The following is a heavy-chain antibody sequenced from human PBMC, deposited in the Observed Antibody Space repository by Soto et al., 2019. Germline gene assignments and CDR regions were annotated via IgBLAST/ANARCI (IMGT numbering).Heavy chain of an antibody. Sequence: QVQLQESGPGLVKPSETLSLTCTVSGSSISSYFWSWIRQPPGKGLEWIGSIYYSGSTNYNPSLKSRVTISLDTSNNQFSLKLNSVTAADTAVYYCARGRVAGYWGQGTLVTVSS. V-gene: IGHV4-59*01. CDR3: ARGRVAGY. CDR2: IYYSGST. D-gene: IGHD3-16*01. J-gene: IGHJ4*02. CDR1: GSSISSYF.